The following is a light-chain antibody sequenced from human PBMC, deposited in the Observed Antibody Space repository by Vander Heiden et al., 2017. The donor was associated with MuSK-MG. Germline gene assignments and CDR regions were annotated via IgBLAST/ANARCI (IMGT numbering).Light chain of an antibody. CDR2: AAS. J-gene: IGKJ2*01. CDR1: QTISNY. V-gene: IGKV1-39*01. CDR3: QQSYSTRYT. Sequence: DIQMTQSPSPLSASVGDRVTITWRASQTISNYLNWYQKKVGRAPKLLIYAASNLQTGVPSRFGGSGSGTDFTLTITSLQPEEFATYYCQQSYSTRYTFGQGTKLEIK.